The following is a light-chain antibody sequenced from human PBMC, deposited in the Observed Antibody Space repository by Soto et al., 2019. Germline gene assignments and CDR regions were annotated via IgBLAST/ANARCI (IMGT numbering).Light chain of an antibody. CDR3: QQRTNWLT. Sequence: EIVLTQSPATLSLSPGERATLSCRASQSVNTYLAWYQQKPGQPPRLLIYDSSNRATGIPARFRGSGSGTDFTLTISSLGPEDFAVYYCQQRTNWLTFGGGTKVEIK. CDR1: QSVNTY. V-gene: IGKV3-11*01. CDR2: DSS. J-gene: IGKJ4*01.